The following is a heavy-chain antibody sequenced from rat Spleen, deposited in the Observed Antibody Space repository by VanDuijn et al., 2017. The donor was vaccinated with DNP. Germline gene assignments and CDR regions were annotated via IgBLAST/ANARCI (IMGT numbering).Heavy chain of an antibody. V-gene: IGHV4-2*01. CDR2: ISKDSNTI. Sequence: EVRLVESGGGLVQPGRSLKLSCAASGFNFNDYWMAWVRQAPGKGLEWIGDISKDSNTINYTPSLKDRFTISRDNAQKTLYLQMNNIGSEDTAIYYCARLGTTVDYAMDAWGQGTSVTVSS. J-gene: IGHJ4*01. CDR3: ARLGTTVDYAMDA. CDR1: GFNFNDYW. D-gene: IGHD1-1*01.